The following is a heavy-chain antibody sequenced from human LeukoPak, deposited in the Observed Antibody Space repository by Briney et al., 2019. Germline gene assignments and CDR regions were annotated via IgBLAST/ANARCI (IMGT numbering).Heavy chain of an antibody. J-gene: IGHJ4*02. CDR2: IYHSGST. V-gene: IGHV4-38-2*01. Sequence: SETLSPTCAVSDYSISSGYHWGWIRQPPGKGLEWIGNIYHSGSTYYNSSLKSRVTISVDTSKNQFSLKLSSVTAADTAVYYCARVGSGWPFAYWGQGTLLTVSS. CDR1: DYSISSGYH. D-gene: IGHD6-19*01. CDR3: ARVGSGWPFAY.